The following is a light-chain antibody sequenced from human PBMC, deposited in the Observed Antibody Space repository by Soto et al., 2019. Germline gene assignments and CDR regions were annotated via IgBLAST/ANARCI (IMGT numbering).Light chain of an antibody. CDR1: QSVSSN. V-gene: IGKV3-15*01. CDR3: QQYNNWPLT. CDR2: GAS. J-gene: IGKJ5*01. Sequence: EILMTQSPATLSVSPGERATLSCRASQSVSSNLAWYQQKPGQAPRLLIYGASTRATGIPARFSGSGSGTEFTLTISSLQSEDFAVYYCQQYNNWPLTFGKGTRLEIK.